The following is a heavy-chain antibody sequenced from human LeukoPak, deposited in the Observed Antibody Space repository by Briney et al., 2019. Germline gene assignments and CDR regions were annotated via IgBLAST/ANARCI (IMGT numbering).Heavy chain of an antibody. CDR1: GYSFTSYW. J-gene: IGHJ4*02. V-gene: IGHV5-51*01. D-gene: IGHD3-10*01. CDR2: IYPGDSDT. CDR3: ARTMVRGVIISWYFDY. Sequence: GESLKISCKGSGYSFTSYWIGWVRQMPGKGLEWRGIIYPGDSDTRYSPSFQGQVTISADKSISTAYLQWSSLKASDTAMYYCARTMVRGVIISWYFDYWGQGTLVTVSS.